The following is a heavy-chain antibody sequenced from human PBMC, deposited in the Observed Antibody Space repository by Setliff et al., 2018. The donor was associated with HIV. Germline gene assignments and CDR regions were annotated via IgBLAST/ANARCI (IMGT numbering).Heavy chain of an antibody. CDR3: ARGGASSHWLGP. Sequence: PSETLSLTCTVSGGSISSYYWSWIRQPPGKELEWIGSTYYTGSTAYNPSLKSRVTISLDTSKTHFSLKLTSVTAADTAIYYCARGGASSHWLGPWGKGILVTVSS. J-gene: IGHJ5*02. CDR1: GGSISSYY. CDR2: TYYTGST. V-gene: IGHV4-59*01. D-gene: IGHD3-10*01.